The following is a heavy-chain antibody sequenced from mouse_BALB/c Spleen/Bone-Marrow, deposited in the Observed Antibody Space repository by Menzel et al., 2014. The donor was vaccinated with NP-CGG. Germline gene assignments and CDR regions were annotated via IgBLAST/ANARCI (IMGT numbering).Heavy chain of an antibody. J-gene: IGHJ1*01. D-gene: IGHD1-1*01. Sequence: EVKVEESGGGLVKPGGSLKLSCAASGFTFSDYYMYWVRQTPEKRLEWVATISDGGSYTYYPDSVKGRFTVSRDNAKNNLYLQMSSLKSEDTAMYYCAREYGTSYDYYFDVWGAGTTVTVSS. CDR3: AREYGTSYDYYFDV. CDR2: ISDGGSYT. V-gene: IGHV5-4*02. CDR1: GFTFSDYY.